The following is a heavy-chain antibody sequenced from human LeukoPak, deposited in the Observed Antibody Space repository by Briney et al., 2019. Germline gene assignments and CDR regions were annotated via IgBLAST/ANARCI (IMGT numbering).Heavy chain of an antibody. CDR1: GFTFRSYC. CDR2: IYSDGST. Sequence: GGSLRLSCAASGFTFRSYCMSWVRRAPGKGLEWVAVIYSDGSTYYADSVKGRFTISSDNLKNTLSLQMDSLRAADTAMYYCARGSPVESGRYSIYSSWGQGTLVTVSP. J-gene: IGHJ5*02. CDR3: ARGSPVESGRYSIYSS. V-gene: IGHV3-53*01. D-gene: IGHD3-10*01.